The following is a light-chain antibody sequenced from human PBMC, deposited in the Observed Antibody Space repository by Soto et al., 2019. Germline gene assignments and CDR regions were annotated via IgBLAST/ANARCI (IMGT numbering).Light chain of an antibody. CDR3: QQSYSTPWT. CDR1: QSISSY. J-gene: IGKJ1*01. V-gene: IGKV1-39*01. Sequence: DIQMTQSPSSLSASVGDRVTITCRASQSISSYLNCYQQKSGKAPKLLIYTASSLQSGVPSRFSGSGSGTDFTLTISSLQPEDFAAYYCQQSYSTPWTFGHGTKVDIK. CDR2: TAS.